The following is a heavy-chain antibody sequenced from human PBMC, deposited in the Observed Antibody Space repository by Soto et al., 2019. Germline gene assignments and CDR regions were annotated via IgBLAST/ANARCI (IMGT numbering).Heavy chain of an antibody. Sequence: SETLSLTCTVSGGSISSSSYYWGWIRQPPGKGLEWIGSIYYSGSTYYNPSLKSRVTISVDTSKNQFSLKVSSVAAAETAVYNCAIDWNDYGSGSYRWFDPWGQGTLVTVSS. D-gene: IGHD3-10*01. V-gene: IGHV4-39*01. CDR1: GGSISSSSYY. CDR2: IYYSGST. CDR3: AIDWNDYGSGSYRWFDP. J-gene: IGHJ5*02.